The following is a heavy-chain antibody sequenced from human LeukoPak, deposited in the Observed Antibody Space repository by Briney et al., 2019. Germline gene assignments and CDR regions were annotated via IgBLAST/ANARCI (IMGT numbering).Heavy chain of an antibody. CDR2: ISAYNGNT. Sequence: ASVKVSCKASGGTFISYGISWVRQAPGQGLEWMGWISAYNGNTNYAQKLQGRVTMTTDTSTSTAYMELRSLRSDDTAVYYCARAKGFYDSSGYFSLIDYWGQGTLVTVSS. D-gene: IGHD3-22*01. V-gene: IGHV1-18*01. CDR1: GGTFISYG. J-gene: IGHJ4*02. CDR3: ARAKGFYDSSGYFSLIDY.